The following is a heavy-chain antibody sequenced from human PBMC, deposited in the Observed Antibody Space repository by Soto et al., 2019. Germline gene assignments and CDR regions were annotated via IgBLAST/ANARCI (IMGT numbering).Heavy chain of an antibody. CDR3: ARARVVPAAPPLFGHYYYMDV. J-gene: IGHJ6*03. CDR2: ISAYNGNT. V-gene: IGHV1-18*01. CDR1: GYTFTSYG. Sequence: ASVKVSCKASGYTFTSYGISWVRQAPGQGLEWMGWISAYNGNTNYAQKLQGRVTMTTDTSTSSAYMELRSLRSDDTAVYYCARARVVPAAPPLFGHYYYMDVWGKGTTVTVSS. D-gene: IGHD2-2*01.